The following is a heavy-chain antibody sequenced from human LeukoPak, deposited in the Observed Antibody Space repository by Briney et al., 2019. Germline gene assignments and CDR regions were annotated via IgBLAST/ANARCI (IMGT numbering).Heavy chain of an antibody. CDR2: IQSGGIT. V-gene: IGHV3-53*01. J-gene: IGHJ4*02. D-gene: IGHD2-21*01. CDR1: GFIVSSNY. CDR3: ARDGALGPAAYYFDY. Sequence: GGSLRLSCVASGFIVSSNYMSWVRQAPGKGLEWVSVIQSGGITDHADSVKGRFTISRDNSKNTLYLQMNSLRAEDTAVYYCARDGALGPAAYYFDYWGQGTLVTVSS.